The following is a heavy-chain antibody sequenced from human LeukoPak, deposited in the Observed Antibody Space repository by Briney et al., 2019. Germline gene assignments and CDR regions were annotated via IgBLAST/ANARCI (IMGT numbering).Heavy chain of an antibody. Sequence: GGSLRLSCAASGFTLSSYGIHWVRQAPGKGLEYVSGISSNGDSAYYANSVKGRFTISRDNSKNTLYLQMDSLKDEDMAVYYCARDLDVDLMYWGQGTLVTVSS. D-gene: IGHD4-17*01. CDR2: ISSNGDSA. CDR3: ARDLDVDLMY. J-gene: IGHJ4*02. V-gene: IGHV3-64*01. CDR1: GFTLSSYG.